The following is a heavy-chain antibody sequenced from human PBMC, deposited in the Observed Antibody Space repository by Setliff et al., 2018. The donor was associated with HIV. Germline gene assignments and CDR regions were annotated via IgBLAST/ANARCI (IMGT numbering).Heavy chain of an antibody. J-gene: IGHJ4*02. Sequence: PSETLSLTCSVSGGSINRGTYYWTWIRQSAGKGLEWIGHIYITGDTDYNPSLKSRVTISVDTSKNQFSLTLTSVTATDTAVYYCARQPLYNDYDWRSYYFDYWGQGSLVTVSS. CDR3: ARQPLYNDYDWRSYYFDY. CDR2: IYITGDT. V-gene: IGHV4-61*09. CDR1: GGSINRGTYY. D-gene: IGHD5-12*01.